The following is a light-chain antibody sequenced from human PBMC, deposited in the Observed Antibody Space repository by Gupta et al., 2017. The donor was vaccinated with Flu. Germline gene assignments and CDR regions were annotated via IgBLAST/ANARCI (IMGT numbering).Light chain of an antibody. CDR1: QSIASD. CDR3: QQCSDWLPYS. V-gene: IGKV3-15*01. Sequence: VLSQSPATLSVSPGERATLYCRASQSIASDLAWYQQRAGQAPRLLIYGASTRASGIPARFSGSGSGTEFTLTISSLQSEDFALYYCQQCSDWLPYSFGQGTKVEIK. CDR2: GAS. J-gene: IGKJ2*03.